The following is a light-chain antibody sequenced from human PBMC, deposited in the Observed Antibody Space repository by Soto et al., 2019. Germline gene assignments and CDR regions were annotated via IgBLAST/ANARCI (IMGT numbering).Light chain of an antibody. V-gene: IGKV3-20*01. CDR3: KQYSSSTPIT. Sequence: EIVLTQSPGTLSLSPGERATISCRASESVIKYLAWYQQKPGQAPRLLIHGASGRATGIPDRFSGSWSGSDFTHTINRQEPEDFAVYYCKQYSSSTPITFGQGTRLEIK. CDR2: GAS. J-gene: IGKJ5*01. CDR1: ESVIKY.